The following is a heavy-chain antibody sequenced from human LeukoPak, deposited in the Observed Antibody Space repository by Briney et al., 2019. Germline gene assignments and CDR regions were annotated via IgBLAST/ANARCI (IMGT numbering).Heavy chain of an antibody. J-gene: IGHJ4*02. Sequence: GASVKVSCKASGYTFTSYDINWVRQAPGQGLEWMGWMNPNSGNTGSAQKFQGRVTMTRNTSISTAYMELSSLRSEDTAVYYCARRLSGGWDDTFDYWGQGTLVTASS. D-gene: IGHD6-19*01. CDR1: GYTFTSYD. CDR3: ARRLSGGWDDTFDY. V-gene: IGHV1-8*01. CDR2: MNPNSGNT.